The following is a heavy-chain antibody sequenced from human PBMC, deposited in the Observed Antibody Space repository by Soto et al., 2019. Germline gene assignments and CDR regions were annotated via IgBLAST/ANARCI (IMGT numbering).Heavy chain of an antibody. Sequence: QVQLQQWGAGLLKPSETLSLTCAVYGGSFSGYYWSWIRQPPGKGLEWIGEINHSGSTNYNPSLKNRVTISVDTSKNQFSLKLSSVTAAVTAVYYCARVLWCGELAWSNWGQGTLVTVSS. D-gene: IGHD3-10*01. CDR1: GGSFSGYY. CDR2: INHSGST. CDR3: ARVLWCGELAWSN. J-gene: IGHJ4*02. V-gene: IGHV4-34*01.